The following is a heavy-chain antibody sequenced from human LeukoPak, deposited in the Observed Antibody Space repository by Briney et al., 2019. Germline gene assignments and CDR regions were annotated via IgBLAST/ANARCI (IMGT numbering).Heavy chain of an antibody. CDR3: AKLVGGGAHTSDY. CDR1: GFTFSSYG. J-gene: IGHJ4*02. D-gene: IGHD2-15*01. Sequence: GGSLRISCAASGFTFSSYGMHWVRQAPGKGLEWVAFIRYDGSNKYYADSVKGRFTISRDNSKNTLYLQMNSLRAEHPAVCYCAKLVGGGAHTSDYWGQGTLVTVSS. V-gene: IGHV3-30*02. CDR2: IRYDGSNK.